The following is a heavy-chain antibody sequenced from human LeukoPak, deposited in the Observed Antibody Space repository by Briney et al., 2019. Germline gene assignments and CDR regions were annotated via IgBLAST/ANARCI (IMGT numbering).Heavy chain of an antibody. CDR3: AREGGSGSYYNPIRYYYYGMDV. Sequence: GGSLRLSCAASGFTFDDYGMSWVRQAPGKGLEWVSGINWNGGSTGYADSVKGRFTISRDNAKNSLYLQMNSLRAEDTAVYYCAREGGSGSYYNPIRYYYYGMDVWGQGTTVTVSS. D-gene: IGHD3-10*01. CDR1: GFTFDDYG. J-gene: IGHJ6*02. CDR2: INWNGGST. V-gene: IGHV3-20*04.